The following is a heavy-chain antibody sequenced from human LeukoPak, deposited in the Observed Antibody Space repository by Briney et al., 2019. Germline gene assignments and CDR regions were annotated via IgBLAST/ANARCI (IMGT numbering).Heavy chain of an antibody. Sequence: GSLRLSCAASGFSSSSYGMHWVRQAPGKGLEWVALTSYDGSNKYYGDSVKGRFTISRDNSKNTLYLQMNSLRAQDTAVYYCAKMPGDFWSAFYHYFDFWGQGTLVTVSS. CDR2: TSYDGSNK. CDR1: GFSSSSYG. CDR3: AKMPGDFWSAFYHYFDF. D-gene: IGHD3-3*01. J-gene: IGHJ4*02. V-gene: IGHV3-30*18.